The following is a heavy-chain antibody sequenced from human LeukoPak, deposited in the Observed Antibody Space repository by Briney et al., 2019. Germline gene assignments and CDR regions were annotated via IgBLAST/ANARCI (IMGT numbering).Heavy chain of an antibody. V-gene: IGHV1-8*01. CDR3: ARDRRERYQLLWKDYYYYGMDV. D-gene: IGHD2-2*01. CDR2: MNPNSGNT. Sequence: GASVKVSCKASGYTFTSYDINWARQATGQGLEWMGWMNPNSGNTGYAQKFQGRVTMTRNTSISTAYMELSSLRSEDTAVYYCARDRRERYQLLWKDYYYYGMDVWGQGTTVTVSS. CDR1: GYTFTSYD. J-gene: IGHJ6*02.